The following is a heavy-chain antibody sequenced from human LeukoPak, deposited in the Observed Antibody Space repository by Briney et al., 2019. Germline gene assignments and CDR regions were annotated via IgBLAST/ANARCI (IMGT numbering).Heavy chain of an antibody. CDR1: GGSISSYY. CDR2: IYYSGST. D-gene: IGHD6-19*01. CDR3: ARGLVQVYYYYMDV. J-gene: IGHJ6*03. Sequence: PSETLSLTCTVSGGSISSYYWSWIRQPPGQGLEWNGYIYYSGSTNYNPSPKSRVTISVDTSKNQFSLKLSSVTAADTAVYYCARGLVQVYYYYMDVWGKGTTVTVSS. V-gene: IGHV4-59*01.